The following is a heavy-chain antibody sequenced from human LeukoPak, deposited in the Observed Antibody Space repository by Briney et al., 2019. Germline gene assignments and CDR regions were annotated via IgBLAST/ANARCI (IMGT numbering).Heavy chain of an antibody. CDR3: AREGSYYDSSGYRPGAFDI. Sequence: GGSLRLSCAASGFTFSSYGMHWVRQAPGKGLEWVAVIWYDESNKFYADSVKGRFTISRDNSQKTLYLQMNSLRAEDTAVYYCAREGSYYDSSGYRPGAFDIWGQGTMVNVSS. D-gene: IGHD3-22*01. CDR1: GFTFSSYG. CDR2: IWYDESNK. J-gene: IGHJ3*02. V-gene: IGHV3-33*01.